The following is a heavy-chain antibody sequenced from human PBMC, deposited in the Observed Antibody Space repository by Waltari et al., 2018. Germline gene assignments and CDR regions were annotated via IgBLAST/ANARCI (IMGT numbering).Heavy chain of an antibody. V-gene: IGHV1-3*01. CDR1: GYTFTKYS. D-gene: IGHD3-3*01. CDR3: AKTQYDFWSAYFDY. CDR2: SHGGNGNT. J-gene: IGHJ4*02. Sequence: QVYLVQSGAEVKKPGASVKVSCKASGYTFTKYSMHWVRQAPGQGLEWMGWSHGGNGNTKYSKKFQDRLTISKDTSATTVYMELSSLTSEDTAVYYCAKTQYDFWSAYFDYWGQGTLVTVSS.